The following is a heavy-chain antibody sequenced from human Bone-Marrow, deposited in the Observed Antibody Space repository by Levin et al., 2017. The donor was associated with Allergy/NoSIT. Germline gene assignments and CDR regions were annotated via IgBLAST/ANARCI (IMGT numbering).Heavy chain of an antibody. CDR2: VSPTFGTS. CDR1: EDTFSKYA. Sequence: ASVKVSCKASEDTFSKYAISWVRQVPGQGLEWMGGVSPTFGTSNYAQKFQDRVTITADSSTKTAYLQMTSLTSDDSALYFCARQMSPGYSSSWYFDSWGQGTRVSVSS. J-gene: IGHJ4*02. D-gene: IGHD2-2*01. V-gene: IGHV1-69*13. CDR3: ARQMSPGYSSSWYFDS.